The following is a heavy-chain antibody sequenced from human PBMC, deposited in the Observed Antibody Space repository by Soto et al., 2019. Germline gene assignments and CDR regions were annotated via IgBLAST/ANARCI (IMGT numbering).Heavy chain of an antibody. CDR3: AKVFSPEGGNYFDY. V-gene: IGHV3-23*01. CDR1: GFTFSNYA. J-gene: IGHJ4*02. Sequence: GSLRLSCAASGFTFSNYAMNWVRQAPGKGLEWVSAISNSFSDGNTHYADSVKGRFTISRDNDKNTVFLEMNSLRAEDTAVYYCAKVFSPEGGNYFDYWGQGTLVTV. CDR2: ISNSFSDGNT.